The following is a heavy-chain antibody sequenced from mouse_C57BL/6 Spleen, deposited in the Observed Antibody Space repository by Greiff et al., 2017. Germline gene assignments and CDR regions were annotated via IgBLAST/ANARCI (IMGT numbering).Heavy chain of an antibody. J-gene: IGHJ4*01. V-gene: IGHV5-17*01. CDR3: ARQAHYSMDY. CDR1: GFTFSDYG. CDR2: ISSGSSTI. Sequence: VQLQQSGGGLVKPGGSLKLSCAASGFTFSDYGMHWVRQAPEKGLEWVAYISSGSSTISYADPVKGRFTISRDHAKNTLFLQMTSLRSEDTAMYYCARQAHYSMDYWGQGTSVTGSS.